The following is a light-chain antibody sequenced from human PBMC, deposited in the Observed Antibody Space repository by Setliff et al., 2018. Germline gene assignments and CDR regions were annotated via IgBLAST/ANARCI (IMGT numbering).Light chain of an antibody. V-gene: IGLV2-14*03. CDR1: SSDVGGYDY. J-gene: IGLJ1*01. Sequence: HSALARPASVSGSPGQSISISCTGSSSDVGGYDYVSWYQQHPGKAPQLMISDVSHRPSGISNRFSGSKSGNTASLTISGLQAEDEADYYCSSYTSSSTQVFGTGTKVTVL. CDR2: DVS. CDR3: SSYTSSSTQV.